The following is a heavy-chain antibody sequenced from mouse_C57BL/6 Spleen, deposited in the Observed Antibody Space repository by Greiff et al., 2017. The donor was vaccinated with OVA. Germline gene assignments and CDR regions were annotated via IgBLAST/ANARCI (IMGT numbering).Heavy chain of an antibody. Sequence: EVQVVESGPGLVKPSQSLSLTCSVTGYSITSGYYWNWIRQFPGNKLEWMGYISYDGSNKYTPSLKNRISITRDTSTNQFFLMLNSVTTEDTATYYCAREGLGRAMDYWGQGTSVTVSS. V-gene: IGHV3-6*01. CDR2: ISYDGSN. CDR1: GYSITSGYY. J-gene: IGHJ4*01. CDR3: AREGLGRAMDY. D-gene: IGHD3-3*01.